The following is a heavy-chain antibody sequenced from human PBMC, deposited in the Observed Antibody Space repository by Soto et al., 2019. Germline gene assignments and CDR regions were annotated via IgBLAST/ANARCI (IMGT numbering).Heavy chain of an antibody. V-gene: IGHV3-23*01. CDR2: ISGSGGST. Sequence: VGSLRLSCAASGFTFSSYAMSWVRQAPGKGLEWVSAISGSGGSTYYADSVKGRFTISRDNSKNTLYLQMNSLRAEDTAVYYCAKSRDGYNRYYYYGMDVWGQGTTVTVSS. J-gene: IGHJ6*02. CDR1: GFTFSSYA. CDR3: AKSRDGYNRYYYYGMDV. D-gene: IGHD5-12*01.